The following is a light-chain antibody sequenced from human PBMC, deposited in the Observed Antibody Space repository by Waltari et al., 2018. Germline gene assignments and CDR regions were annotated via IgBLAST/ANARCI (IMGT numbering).Light chain of an antibody. J-gene: IGKJ1*01. CDR1: QSVSRT. CDR3: QQYGRLPAT. CDR2: YAS. V-gene: IGKV3-20*01. Sequence: EIVLTQSPGTLSLSPGERATLSCRASQSVSRTLAWYQQKPGQAPGLLIYYASTRATGIADRFSGSGSGTDFSLTISRLEPEDFAVYYCQQYGRLPATFGQGTKVEIK.